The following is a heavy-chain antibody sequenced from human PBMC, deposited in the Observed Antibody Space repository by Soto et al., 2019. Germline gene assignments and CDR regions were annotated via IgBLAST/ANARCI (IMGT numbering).Heavy chain of an antibody. Sequence: GGSLRLSYAAFGFTFSSYSMNWVRQAPGKGLEWVSYISSSSSTIYYADSVKGRVTISRDNAKNSLYLQMNSLRDEDTAVYYCAREGTGSGWFDAFDIWGQGTMVTVSS. D-gene: IGHD6-19*01. J-gene: IGHJ3*02. CDR2: ISSSSSTI. CDR1: GFTFSSYS. V-gene: IGHV3-48*02. CDR3: AREGTGSGWFDAFDI.